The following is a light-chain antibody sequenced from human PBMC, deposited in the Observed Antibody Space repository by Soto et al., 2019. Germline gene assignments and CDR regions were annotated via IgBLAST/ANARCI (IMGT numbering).Light chain of an antibody. CDR2: GIT. J-gene: IGLJ1*01. CDR3: NSYSTTNGYV. V-gene: IGLV2-14*01. Sequence: HSVLTQPASVSGSPGQSITISCTGTSTDIGGYDRVSWYQQHPGQAPKLMIYGITNRPSGVSNRFSGSKSGNTASLTISGLQTEDETDYYCNSYSTTNGYVFGTGTKATVL. CDR1: STDIGGYDR.